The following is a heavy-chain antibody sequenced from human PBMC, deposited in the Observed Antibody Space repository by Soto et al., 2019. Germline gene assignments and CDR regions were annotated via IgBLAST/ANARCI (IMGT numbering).Heavy chain of an antibody. V-gene: IGHV1-3*01. CDR2: INAGNGNT. CDR3: ARGGLALMDV. Sequence: QVQVVQSGAEVKKPGASVKVSCKASGYTFTSYAMHWVRQAPGQRLEWMGWINAGNGNTKYSQKFQGRVTIIRDTSASTAYMALSSLRSEDTAVYYCARGGLALMDVWGQGTTVTVSS. J-gene: IGHJ6*02. CDR1: GYTFTSYA. D-gene: IGHD3-16*01.